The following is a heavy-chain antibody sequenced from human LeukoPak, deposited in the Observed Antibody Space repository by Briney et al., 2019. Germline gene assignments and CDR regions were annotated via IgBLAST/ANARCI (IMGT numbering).Heavy chain of an antibody. CDR3: ARSDCSTTSCVAYYGMDV. J-gene: IGHJ6*02. CDR1: GDSISSYY. CDR2: IYYSGST. D-gene: IGHD2-2*01. V-gene: IGHV4-59*01. Sequence: TSETLSLTCTVSGDSISSYYWNWIRQPPGKGLEWIGYIYYSGSTNYNPSLKSRVTISVDTSKNQFSLKLSSVTAADTAVYYCARSDCSTTSCVAYYGMDVWGQGTTVTVSS.